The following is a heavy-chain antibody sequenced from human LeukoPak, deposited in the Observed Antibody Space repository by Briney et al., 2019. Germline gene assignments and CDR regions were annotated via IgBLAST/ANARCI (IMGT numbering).Heavy chain of an antibody. CDR2: IYHSGST. D-gene: IGHD3-22*01. CDR3: ARAGSGYYNDAFDI. CDR1: GGSISSGGYS. Sequence: TLSLTCAVSGGSISSGGYSWSWIRQPPGKGLEWIGYIYHSGSTYYNPSLKSRVTISVDRSKNQFSLKLSSVTAADTAVCSCARAGSGYYNDAFDIWGQGTMVTVSS. J-gene: IGHJ3*02. V-gene: IGHV4-30-2*01.